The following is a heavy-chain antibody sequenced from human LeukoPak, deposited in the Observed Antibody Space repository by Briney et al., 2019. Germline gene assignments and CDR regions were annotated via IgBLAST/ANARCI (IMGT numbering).Heavy chain of an antibody. J-gene: IGHJ3*02. D-gene: IGHD2-21*01. CDR3: ARDLKRPAYDAFDI. Sequence: SETLSLTCTVSGGSISSGGYYWSWIRQHPGKGLEWIGYIYYSGSTYYNPSLKSRVTISVDTSKNQFSLKLSSVTAADTAVYYCARDLKRPAYDAFDIWGQGTMVTVSS. CDR1: GGSISSGGYY. CDR2: IYYSGST. V-gene: IGHV4-31*03.